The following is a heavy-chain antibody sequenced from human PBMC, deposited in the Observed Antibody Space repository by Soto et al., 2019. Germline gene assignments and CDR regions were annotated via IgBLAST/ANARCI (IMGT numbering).Heavy chain of an antibody. J-gene: IGHJ4*02. Sequence: ASVKVSCKASGYTFTDYYMHWVRQAPGQGLEWMGWINPASGGTSYAQNFQGRVTMTRDTSISTAYMELNRLSSDDTAVYYCSRASAVAGGSSNSLPNDYWGQGTLVTV. CDR1: GYTFTDYY. CDR3: SRASAVAGGSSNSLPNDY. CDR2: INPASGGT. V-gene: IGHV1-2*02. D-gene: IGHD6-19*01.